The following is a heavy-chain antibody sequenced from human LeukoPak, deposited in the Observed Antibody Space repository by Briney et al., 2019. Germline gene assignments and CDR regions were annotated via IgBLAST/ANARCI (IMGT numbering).Heavy chain of an antibody. CDR3: ARSVVRGVIIGYYYYYYYMDV. CDR2: ISSSSSYI. D-gene: IGHD3-10*01. J-gene: IGHJ6*03. V-gene: IGHV3-21*01. Sequence: GGSLRLSCAASGFTFSSYSMNWVRQAPGKGLEWVSSISSSSSYIYYADSVKGRFTISRDNAKNSLYLQMNSLRAEDTAVYYCARSVVRGVIIGYYYYYYYMDVWGKGTTVTVSS. CDR1: GFTFSSYS.